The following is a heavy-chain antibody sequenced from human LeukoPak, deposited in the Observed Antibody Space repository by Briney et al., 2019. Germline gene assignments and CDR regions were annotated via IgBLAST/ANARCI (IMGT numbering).Heavy chain of an antibody. Sequence: SQTLSLTCTVSGGSISSSSYYWGWIRQPPGKGLEWIGSIYYSGSTYYNPSLKSRVTISVDTSKNQFSLKLSSVTAADTAVYYCARHGLDFWSGYYGNAFDIWGQGTMVTVSS. J-gene: IGHJ3*02. CDR3: ARHGLDFWSGYYGNAFDI. CDR1: GGSISSSSYY. D-gene: IGHD3-3*01. V-gene: IGHV4-39*01. CDR2: IYYSGST.